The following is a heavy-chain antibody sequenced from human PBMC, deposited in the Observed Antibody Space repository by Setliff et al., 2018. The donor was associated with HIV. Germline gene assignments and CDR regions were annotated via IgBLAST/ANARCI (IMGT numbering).Heavy chain of an antibody. V-gene: IGHV4-38-2*01. D-gene: IGHD3-3*01. Sequence: SETLSLTCAVSGYSISSGYYWGWIRQPPGKGLEWIGSIYHIGSTYYNPSLKSRVTISVETSKNQLSLKLSSVTAADTAVYYCARHSGGSFYNFWSGDYYYYGMDVWGQGTTVTVSS. J-gene: IGHJ6*02. CDR2: IYHIGST. CDR1: GYSISSGYY. CDR3: ARHSGGSFYNFWSGDYYYYGMDV.